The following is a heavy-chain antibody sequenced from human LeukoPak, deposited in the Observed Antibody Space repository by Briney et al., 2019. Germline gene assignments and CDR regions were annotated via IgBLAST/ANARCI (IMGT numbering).Heavy chain of an antibody. D-gene: IGHD4-17*01. V-gene: IGHV3-15*01. CDR1: GFTFSNAW. CDR2: IKSKTDGGTT. J-gene: IGHJ4*02. CDR3: TSRVMTTVTTFDY. Sequence: GGSLRLSCAASGFTFSNAWMSWVRQAPGKGLEWVGRIKSKTDGGTTDYAAPVKGRFTISRDDSKNTLYLQMNSLKTEDTAVYYCTSRVMTTVTTFDYWGQGTLVTVSS.